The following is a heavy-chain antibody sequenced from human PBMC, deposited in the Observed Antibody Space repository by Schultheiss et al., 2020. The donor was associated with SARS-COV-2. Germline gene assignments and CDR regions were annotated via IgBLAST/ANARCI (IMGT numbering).Heavy chain of an antibody. J-gene: IGHJ4*02. CDR1: GYTFTSYY. D-gene: IGHD3-22*01. Sequence: ASVKVSCKASGYTFTSYYMHWVRQAPGQGLEWMGIINPSGGSTSYAQKFQGRVTMTRDTSTSTVYMELSSLRSEDTAVYYCARDGDYYDSSGYYVDYWGQGTLVTVSS. CDR3: ARDGDYYDSSGYYVDY. V-gene: IGHV1-46*03. CDR2: INPSGGST.